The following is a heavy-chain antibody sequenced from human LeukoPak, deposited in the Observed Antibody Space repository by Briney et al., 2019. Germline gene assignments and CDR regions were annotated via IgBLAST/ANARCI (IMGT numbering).Heavy chain of an antibody. CDR3: AKDRPKYYYDSSGYPDVAFDI. D-gene: IGHD3-22*01. Sequence: SGGSLRLSCAASGFTFSSYAMSSVRQAPGKGLEWVSAISGSGGSTYYADSVKGRFTISRDISKNTLYLQMNSLRAEDTAVYYCAKDRPKYYYDSSGYPDVAFDIWGQGTMVTVSS. CDR2: ISGSGGST. V-gene: IGHV3-23*01. CDR1: GFTFSSYA. J-gene: IGHJ3*02.